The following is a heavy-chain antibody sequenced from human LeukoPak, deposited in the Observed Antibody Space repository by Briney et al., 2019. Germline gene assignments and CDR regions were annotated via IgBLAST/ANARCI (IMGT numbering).Heavy chain of an antibody. V-gene: IGHV4-59*08. CDR1: GGSINNHH. J-gene: IGHJ4*02. CDR3: ARQIEHSVSRYFGS. CDR2: VYSTGST. D-gene: IGHD1-14*01. Sequence: PSGTLSLTCTVSGGSINNHHCSWLRQPPGKELDWIGYVYSTGSTSYNPALESRVTISGDTTKNQFSLKLSSVTAADAAVYYCARQIEHSVSRYFGSWGQGTLVTVSS.